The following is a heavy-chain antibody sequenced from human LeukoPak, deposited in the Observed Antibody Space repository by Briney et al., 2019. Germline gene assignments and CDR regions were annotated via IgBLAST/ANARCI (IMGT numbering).Heavy chain of an antibody. CDR1: GFTFSDYY. V-gene: IGHV3-11*01. D-gene: IGHD6-13*01. J-gene: IGHJ4*02. Sequence: GGSLRLSCAASGFTFSDYYMSWIRQAPGKGLEWVSYISSSGSTIYYADSVKGRFTISSENAKNSLYLQMNSLRAEDTAVYYCASLYSSSGVVDWGQGTLVTVSS. CDR2: ISSSGSTI. CDR3: ASLYSSSGVVD.